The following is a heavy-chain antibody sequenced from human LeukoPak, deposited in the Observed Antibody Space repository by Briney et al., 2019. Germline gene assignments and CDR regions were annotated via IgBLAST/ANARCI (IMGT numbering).Heavy chain of an antibody. CDR1: GYTFTSYG. V-gene: IGHV1-18*04. J-gene: IGHJ6*04. Sequence: ASVKVSCKASGYTFTSYGISWVRQATGQGLEWMGWISAYNGNTNYAQKLQGRVTMTTDTSTSTAYMELRSLRSDDTAVYYCARDGDIVVVPAARIDYYYGMDVWGKGTTVTVSS. CDR2: ISAYNGNT. CDR3: ARDGDIVVVPAARIDYYYGMDV. D-gene: IGHD2-2*01.